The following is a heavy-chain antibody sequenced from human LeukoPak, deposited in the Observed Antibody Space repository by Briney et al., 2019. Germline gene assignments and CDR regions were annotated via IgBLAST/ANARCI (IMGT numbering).Heavy chain of an antibody. Sequence: SETLSLTCTVSGGSIISYYWSWIRQPPGKGLEWIGYIYYSGSTNYNPSLKSRVTISVDTSKNQFSLKLSSVTAADTAVYYCASGTYGDYVPGWDYWGQGTLVTVSS. CDR3: ASGTYGDYVPGWDY. D-gene: IGHD4-17*01. J-gene: IGHJ4*02. CDR2: IYYSGST. CDR1: GGSIISYY. V-gene: IGHV4-59*08.